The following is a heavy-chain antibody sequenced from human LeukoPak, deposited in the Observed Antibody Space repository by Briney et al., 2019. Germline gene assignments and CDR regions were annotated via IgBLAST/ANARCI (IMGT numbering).Heavy chain of an antibody. V-gene: IGHV4-59*08. Sequence: PSETLSLTCTVSGGSISSYYWSWLRQPPGKGLEWIGYIYYSGSTNYNPSLKSRVTISVDTSKNQFSLKLSSVTAADTAVYYCARLYYYDSSGYTFPRAYFDYWGQGTLVTVSS. CDR3: ARLYYYDSSGYTFPRAYFDY. CDR2: IYYSGST. CDR1: GGSISSYY. D-gene: IGHD3-22*01. J-gene: IGHJ4*02.